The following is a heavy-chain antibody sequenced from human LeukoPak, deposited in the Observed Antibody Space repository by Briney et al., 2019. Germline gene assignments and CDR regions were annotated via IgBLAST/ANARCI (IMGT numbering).Heavy chain of an antibody. CDR2: IKEDGSEE. V-gene: IGHV3-7*01. J-gene: IGHJ4*02. Sequence: GGSLRLSCAASGFTFSSYWMSWVRQAPGKGLEWVANIKEDGSEENYVDSVKGRFTISRDNAKNSPYLQMNSLRAEDTAVYYCARDFRQYYYDSSGYYYVTYFDYWGQGTLVTVSS. CDR3: ARDFRQYYYDSSGYYYVTYFDY. CDR1: GFTFSSYW. D-gene: IGHD3-22*01.